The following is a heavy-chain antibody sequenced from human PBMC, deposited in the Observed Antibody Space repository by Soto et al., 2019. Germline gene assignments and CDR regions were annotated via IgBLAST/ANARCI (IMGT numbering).Heavy chain of an antibody. CDR2: IVPMFGTS. J-gene: IGHJ4*02. V-gene: IGHV1-69*06. CDR1: GGTSTRYA. D-gene: IGHD3-3*01. CDR3: NRGSEYDFWSGYL. Sequence: QERRVQSGAEVRKPGSSVKVSCKVTGGTSTRYAINWVRQAPGQGLEWMGGIVPMFGTSKYAQKFQGRVTITADTSTNIAYMELRSLRYEDTAVYYCNRGSEYDFWSGYLWGQGTLVSVSS.